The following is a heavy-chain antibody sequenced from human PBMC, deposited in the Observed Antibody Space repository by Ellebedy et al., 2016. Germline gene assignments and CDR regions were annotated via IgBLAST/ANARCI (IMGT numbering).Heavy chain of an antibody. J-gene: IGHJ4*02. CDR1: GGTFSSYA. CDR2: IIPIFGTA. CDR3: ATYPVVVVPAVPFDY. D-gene: IGHD2-2*01. V-gene: IGHV1-69*06. Sequence: SVKVSCXASGGTFSSYAISWVRQAPGQGLEWMGGIIPIFGTANYAQKFQGRVTITADKSTSTAYMELSSLRSEDTAVYYCATYPVVVVPAVPFDYWGQGTLVTVSS.